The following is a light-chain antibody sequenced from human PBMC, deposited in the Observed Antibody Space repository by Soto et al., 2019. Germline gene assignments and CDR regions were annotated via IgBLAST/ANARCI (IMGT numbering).Light chain of an antibody. CDR3: QQYRNWPRT. J-gene: IGKJ1*01. Sequence: EIVLTHSPGTLSVFPWDIVTLSCRASQSVDINLAWYQQRAGQAPRLLVYGASTKATDMPGRFSGRGSGTEFTLTINNLQSEDFAVYYSQQYRNWPRTFGQGTKVDIK. V-gene: IGKV3-15*01. CDR2: GAS. CDR1: QSVDIN.